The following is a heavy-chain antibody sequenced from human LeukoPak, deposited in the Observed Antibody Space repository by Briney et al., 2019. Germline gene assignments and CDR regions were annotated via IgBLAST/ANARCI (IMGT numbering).Heavy chain of an antibody. J-gene: IGHJ4*02. CDR2: IASDGNST. V-gene: IGHV3-74*01. D-gene: IGHD4-23*01. CDR1: GFTFSSYW. CDR3: ARGRPHGNDY. Sequence: PGGSLRLSCAASGFTFSSYWMNWVRQAPGKGLVWVSRIASDGNSTTYADSVKGRFSISRDNAKNTLYLQMNSLRVEDTAVYYCARGRPHGNDYWGQGTLVTVS.